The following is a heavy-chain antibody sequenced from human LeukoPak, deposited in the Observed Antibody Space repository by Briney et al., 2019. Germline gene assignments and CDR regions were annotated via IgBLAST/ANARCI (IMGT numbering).Heavy chain of an antibody. Sequence: GGTLRLSCAASGFTFSSYGMSWVRQAPGKGLEWVSAISGSGGSTYYADSVKGRFTISRDNSKNTLYLQMNSLRAEDTAVYYCARVYYGSGSLHYYYYYMDVWGRGTTVAISS. CDR2: ISGSGGST. D-gene: IGHD3-10*01. V-gene: IGHV3-23*01. J-gene: IGHJ6*03. CDR1: GFTFSSYG. CDR3: ARVYYGSGSLHYYYYYMDV.